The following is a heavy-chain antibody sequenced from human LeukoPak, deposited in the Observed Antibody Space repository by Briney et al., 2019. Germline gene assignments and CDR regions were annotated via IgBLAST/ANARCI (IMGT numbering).Heavy chain of an antibody. CDR3: ARVLLYNWFDP. CDR1: GGSFSDYY. Sequence: SETLSLTCAVYGGSFSDYYWSWIRQPPGKGLEWIGEINHSGSTNYNPSLKSRVTISVDTSKNQFSLKLSSVTAADTAVYYCARVLLYNWFDPWGQGTLVTVSS. CDR2: INHSGST. J-gene: IGHJ5*02. V-gene: IGHV4-34*01. D-gene: IGHD3-10*01.